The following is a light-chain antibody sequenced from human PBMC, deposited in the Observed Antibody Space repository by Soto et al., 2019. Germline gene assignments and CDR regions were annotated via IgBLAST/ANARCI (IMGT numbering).Light chain of an antibody. CDR2: SAS. V-gene: IGKV3-20*01. CDR1: QSISSSY. J-gene: IGKJ1*01. CDR3: QQYGSSRT. Sequence: EVVLTQSPGTLSLSPGERATLSCRASQSISSSYLAWYQQKPGQAPRLLIYSASSRATGIPDRFSGSGSGTDFTLTISRLEPEDFAVYYCQQYGSSRTFGKGTKVDIK.